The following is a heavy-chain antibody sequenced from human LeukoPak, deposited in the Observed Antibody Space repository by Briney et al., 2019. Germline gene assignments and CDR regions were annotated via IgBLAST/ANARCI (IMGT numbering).Heavy chain of an antibody. Sequence: SETLSLTRTVSGVSISSSNSYWGWIRQPPGKGLEWIGSIYYTGNTYYNASLKSRVTISIDTSKNQISLRLTSVTAADTAMYYCARQTGSGLFTLPGGQGTLVTVSS. D-gene: IGHD3/OR15-3a*01. CDR2: IYYTGNT. CDR1: GVSISSSNSY. CDR3: ARQTGSGLFTLP. J-gene: IGHJ4*02. V-gene: IGHV4-39*01.